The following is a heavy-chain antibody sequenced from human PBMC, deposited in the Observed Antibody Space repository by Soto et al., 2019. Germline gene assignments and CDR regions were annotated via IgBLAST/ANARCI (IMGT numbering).Heavy chain of an antibody. D-gene: IGHD6-6*01. Sequence: ASVKVSCKASGYTFTGYYMHWVRQAPGQGLEWMGWINPSSGGTNYAQKFQGRVTMTRDTSISTAYMELSRLRSDDTAVYYCAREIAARNQNWFDPWGQGTLVTVSS. V-gene: IGHV1-2*02. CDR1: GYTFTGYY. CDR2: INPSSGGT. CDR3: AREIAARNQNWFDP. J-gene: IGHJ5*02.